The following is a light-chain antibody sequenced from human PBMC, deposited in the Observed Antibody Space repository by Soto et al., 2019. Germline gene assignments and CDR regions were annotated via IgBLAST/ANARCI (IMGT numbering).Light chain of an antibody. CDR1: SSDVGGYSY. V-gene: IGLV2-14*01. CDR3: SSYTSSRAYV. CDR2: EVS. J-gene: IGLJ1*01. Sequence: QSALTQPASVSGSPGQSITISCTGTSSDVGGYSYVSWYQQQSGKAPKLMIHEVSNRPSGVSNRFSGSKSGNTASLTISGLQAEEEADYYCSSYTSSRAYVFGIGTKLTVL.